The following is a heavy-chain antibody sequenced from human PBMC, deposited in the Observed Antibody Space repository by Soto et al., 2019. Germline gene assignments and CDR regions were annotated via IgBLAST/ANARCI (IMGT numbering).Heavy chain of an antibody. V-gene: IGHV3-23*01. CDR2: ISGSGGST. D-gene: IGHD6-19*01. J-gene: IGHJ4*02. CDR1: GFTFSSYA. CDR3: AKGAGVSGWYADMTY. Sequence: GESLKISCAASGFTFSSYAMSWVRQAPGKGLEWVSAISGSGGSTYYADSVKGRFTISRDNSKNTLYLQMNSLRAEDTAVYYCAKGAGVSGWYADMTYWGQGTLVTVSS.